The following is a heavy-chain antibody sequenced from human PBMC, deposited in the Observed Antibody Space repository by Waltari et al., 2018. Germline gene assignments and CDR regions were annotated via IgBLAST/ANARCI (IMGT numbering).Heavy chain of an antibody. CDR1: GYTITELS. J-gene: IGHJ4*02. CDR3: ARGNSGYEGY. V-gene: IGHV1-24*01. Sequence: QVQLVQSGAEVKKPGASVKVSCKVSGYTITELSMHWVRQAPGKGLEGMGGFDPEDGETIDAQKFQGRVTMTEDTSTSTAYMELRSLRSDDTAVDYCARGNSGYEGYWGQGTLVTVSS. CDR2: FDPEDGET. D-gene: IGHD5-12*01.